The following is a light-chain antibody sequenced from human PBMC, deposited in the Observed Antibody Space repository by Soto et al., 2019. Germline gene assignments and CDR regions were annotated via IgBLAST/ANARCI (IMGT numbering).Light chain of an antibody. V-gene: IGKV1-5*03. CDR1: QSINDW. CDR2: KAS. CDR3: QLYGA. Sequence: DIQMTQSPSTLSASVGDRVSITFRASQSINDWLAWYQQKPGKAPKVLIYKASALESGVPARFSGSGSATEFTLTSSSLQTDDFSTYYYQLYGAFGQGTKVEIK. J-gene: IGKJ1*01.